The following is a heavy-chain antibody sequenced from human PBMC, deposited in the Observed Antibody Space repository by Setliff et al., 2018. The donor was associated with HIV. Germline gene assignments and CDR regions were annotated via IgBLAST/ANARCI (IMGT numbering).Heavy chain of an antibody. CDR2: IIPIFGTT. D-gene: IGHD5-18*01. CDR1: GGTFSRYT. Sequence: SVKVSCKASGGTFSRYTISWVRQAPGQGLEWMGGIIPIFGTTNYAQRFQGRVSITADASTSTAYMELSSLRSEDTAVYYCATGYTFGPRTDYHYYYIDVWGKGTTVTVSS. J-gene: IGHJ6*03. V-gene: IGHV1-69*13. CDR3: ATGYTFGPRTDYHYYYIDV.